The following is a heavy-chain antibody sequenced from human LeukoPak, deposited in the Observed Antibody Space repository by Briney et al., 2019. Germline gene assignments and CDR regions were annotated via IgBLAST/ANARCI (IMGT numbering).Heavy chain of an antibody. Sequence: GGSLRLSCAASGFTFSSYSMNWVRQAPGKGREWVSSISSSSSYIYYADSLKGRFTISRDYAKNSLYLQMNSLRAEDTAVYYCAKGRKGLLFVRGVDFDYWGQGTLVTVSS. CDR2: ISSSSSYI. V-gene: IGHV3-21*01. D-gene: IGHD3-10*01. CDR3: AKGRKGLLFVRGVDFDY. CDR1: GFTFSSYS. J-gene: IGHJ4*02.